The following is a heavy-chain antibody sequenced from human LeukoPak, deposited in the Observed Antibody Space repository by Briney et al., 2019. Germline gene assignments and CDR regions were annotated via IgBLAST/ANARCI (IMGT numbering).Heavy chain of an antibody. CDR2: IYSGGST. CDR1: GFTVSSNY. V-gene: IGHV3-53*05. CDR3: AKTGGEHIVVVPAAVTSIYYYYYMDV. Sequence: GGSLRLSCAASGFTVSSNYMSWVRQAPGKGLEWVSVIYSGGSTYYADSVKGRFTISRDNSKNTLYLQMNSLRAEDTAVYYCAKTGGEHIVVVPAAVTSIYYYYYMDVWGKGTTVTVSS. J-gene: IGHJ6*03. D-gene: IGHD2-2*01.